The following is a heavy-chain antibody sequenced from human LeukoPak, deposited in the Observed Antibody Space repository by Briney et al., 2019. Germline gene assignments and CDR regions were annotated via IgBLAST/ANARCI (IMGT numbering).Heavy chain of an antibody. Sequence: GGSLRLSCAASGFTFSSYSMNWVRQAPGKGLEWVSSISSSSSYIYYADSVKGRFTISRDNAKNSLYLQMNSLRAEDTAVYYCARDHSGSYSGNWFDPWGQGTLVTVSS. CDR1: GFTFSSYS. CDR2: ISSSSSYI. D-gene: IGHD1-26*01. CDR3: ARDHSGSYSGNWFDP. V-gene: IGHV3-21*01. J-gene: IGHJ5*02.